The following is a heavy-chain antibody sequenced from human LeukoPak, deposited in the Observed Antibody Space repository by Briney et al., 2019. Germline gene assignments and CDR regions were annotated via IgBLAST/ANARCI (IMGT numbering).Heavy chain of an antibody. CDR3: ARDRAGYFDY. J-gene: IGHJ4*02. Sequence: GGSLRLSCAASGFTFSSYGMHWVRQAPGKGLEWVAVISYDGSNKYYADSVKGRFTISRDNSKNTLYLQMNSLRAEDTAVYYCARDRAGYFDYWGQGTLVTVSS. CDR2: ISYDGSNK. V-gene: IGHV3-30*03. CDR1: GFTFSSYG.